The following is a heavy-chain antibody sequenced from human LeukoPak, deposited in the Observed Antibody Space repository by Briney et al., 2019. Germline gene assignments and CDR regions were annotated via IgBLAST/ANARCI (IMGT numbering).Heavy chain of an antibody. D-gene: IGHD5-18*01. V-gene: IGHV1-2*02. CDR1: GYTFTDYY. CDR2: INPNSGDT. CDR3: ARNGAGMVKWTILYYYMDV. J-gene: IGHJ6*03. Sequence: ASVKVSCKASGYTFTDYYMHWVRQAPGQGLEWMGWINPNSGDTNYAQKFQGRVTMTRDTSIGTAYMELSRLRSDDTAVYYFARNGAGMVKWTILYYYMDVWGKGTTVTISS.